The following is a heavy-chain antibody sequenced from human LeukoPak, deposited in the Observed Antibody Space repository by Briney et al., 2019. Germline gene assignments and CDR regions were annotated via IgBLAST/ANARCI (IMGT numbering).Heavy chain of an antibody. CDR2: ISGSGDST. D-gene: IGHD3-22*01. CDR3: SKDSRGYYDSRGYYYGFFDY. CDR1: GFTLSNYA. Sequence: GGSLRLSCAASGFTLSNYAMSGVRQAPGKGLEWVSTISGSGDSTYYADSVKGRFTISRDNSKNTLYLQMNSLRAEDTAVYYCSKDSRGYYDSRGYYYGFFDYWGQGTLVTVSS. V-gene: IGHV3-23*01. J-gene: IGHJ4*02.